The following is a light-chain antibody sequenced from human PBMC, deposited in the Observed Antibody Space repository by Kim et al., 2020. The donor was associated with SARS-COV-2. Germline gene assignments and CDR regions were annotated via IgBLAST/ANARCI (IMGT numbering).Light chain of an antibody. CDR1: SLRSYY. V-gene: IGLV3-19*01. CDR3: NSRDSSGNHFVV. CDR2: GKN. J-gene: IGLJ2*01. Sequence: SSELTQDPAVSVALGQTVRITCQGDSLRSYYASWYQQKPGQAPLLVIYGKNNRPSGIPDRFSGSSSGNTASLTITGAQAEDEADYYCNSRDSSGNHFVVF.